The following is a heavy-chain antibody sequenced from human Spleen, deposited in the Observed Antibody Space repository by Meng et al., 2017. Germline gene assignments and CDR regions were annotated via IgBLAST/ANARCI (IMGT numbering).Heavy chain of an antibody. Sequence: EGQLVGSGGGLVQPGGSLRLSLEASGFTFSTYVMSWVRQAPGRGLEWVSGISGSGGSTYYADSVKGRFTISRDNSKSTLYLQVNSLRADDTAVYYCAKMRGGRSFDYWGQGTLVTVS. CDR3: AKMRGGRSFDY. J-gene: IGHJ4*02. V-gene: IGHV3-23*04. CDR1: GFTFSTYV. CDR2: ISGSGGST.